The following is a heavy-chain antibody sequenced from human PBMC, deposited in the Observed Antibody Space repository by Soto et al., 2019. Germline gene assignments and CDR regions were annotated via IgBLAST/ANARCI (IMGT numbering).Heavy chain of an antibody. Sequence: GESLKISCKGSGYSFTSYWIGWVRQMPGKGLEWMGIIYPGDSDTRYSPSFQGQVTISADKSISTAYLQWSSLKASDTAMYYCARHSYDSSRYYEEDYYYGMDVWGQGTTVTVSS. D-gene: IGHD3-22*01. CDR2: IYPGDSDT. CDR3: ARHSYDSSRYYEEDYYYGMDV. J-gene: IGHJ6*02. CDR1: GYSFTSYW. V-gene: IGHV5-51*01.